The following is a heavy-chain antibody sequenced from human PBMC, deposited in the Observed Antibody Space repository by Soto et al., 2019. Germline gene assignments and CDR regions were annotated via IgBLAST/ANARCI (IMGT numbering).Heavy chain of an antibody. J-gene: IGHJ5*02. D-gene: IGHD5-18*01. Sequence: PSETLSLTXTVSGGSISSGGYYWSWIRQHPGKGLEWIGYIYYSGSTYYNPSLKGRVTISVDTSKNQFSLKLSSVTAADTAVYYCARVRAYSYGPGWFDPWGQGTLVTVSS. CDR3: ARVRAYSYGPGWFDP. CDR1: GGSISSGGYY. CDR2: IYYSGST. V-gene: IGHV4-31*02.